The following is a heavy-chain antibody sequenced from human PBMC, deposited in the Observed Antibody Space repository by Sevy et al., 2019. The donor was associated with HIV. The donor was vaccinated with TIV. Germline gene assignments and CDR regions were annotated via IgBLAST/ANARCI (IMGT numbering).Heavy chain of an antibody. Sequence: SETLSLTCAVYGGSISGYYWSWIRQPPGKGLEWIGEINHSGSTNYNPSLKSRVTISVDTSKNQFSLKLSSVTAADTAVYYCARLLLGRHYYYYYYMDVWGKGTTVTVSS. J-gene: IGHJ6*03. CDR3: ARLLLGRHYYYYYYMDV. CDR1: GGSISGYY. D-gene: IGHD2-15*01. V-gene: IGHV4-34*01. CDR2: INHSGST.